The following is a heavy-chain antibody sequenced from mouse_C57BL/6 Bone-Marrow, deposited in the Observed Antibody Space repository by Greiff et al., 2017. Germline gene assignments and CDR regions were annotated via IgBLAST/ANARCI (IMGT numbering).Heavy chain of an antibody. J-gene: IGHJ3*01. CDR1: GYTFTSYW. Sequence: QVQLKQPGAELVMPGASVKLSCKASGYTFTSYWMHWVQQRPGKGLEWIGEIDPSDSSHNYNQKFKGKSTLTVDKSSSTAYMQLSSLTSDDSAVYYCARTDGSAWFAYWGQGTLVTVSA. V-gene: IGHV1-69*01. CDR3: ARTDGSAWFAY. D-gene: IGHD3-2*01. CDR2: IDPSDSSH.